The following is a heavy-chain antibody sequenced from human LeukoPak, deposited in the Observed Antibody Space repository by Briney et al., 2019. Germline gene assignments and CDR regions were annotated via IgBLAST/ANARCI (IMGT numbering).Heavy chain of an antibody. CDR1: GDSINSGDYF. D-gene: IGHD3-3*01. V-gene: IGHV4-31*03. CDR2: IYYSGST. J-gene: IGHJ5*02. CDR3: AGAAADADYDFWSGWQFDP. Sequence: SETLSLTCTVSGDSINSGDYFWSWIRQHPGKGLEWIGYIYYSGSTYYNPSLKSRVAISVDTSKNQFSLKLSSVTAADTAVYYCAGAAADADYDFWSGWQFDPWGQGTLVTVSS.